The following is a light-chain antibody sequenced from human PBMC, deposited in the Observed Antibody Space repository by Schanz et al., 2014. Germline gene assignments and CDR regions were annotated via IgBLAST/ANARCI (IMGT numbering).Light chain of an antibody. CDR1: QSVSSSY. V-gene: IGKV3-20*01. Sequence: EIVMTQSTGTLSLSPGERATLSCRASQSVSSSYLAWFQQKPGQAPRLLIFGASSRATGVPDRFSASGSGTDFTLTITRLEPEDFAVYYCQQYGTSPFTFGPGTKVDIK. J-gene: IGKJ3*01. CDR2: GAS. CDR3: QQYGTSPFT.